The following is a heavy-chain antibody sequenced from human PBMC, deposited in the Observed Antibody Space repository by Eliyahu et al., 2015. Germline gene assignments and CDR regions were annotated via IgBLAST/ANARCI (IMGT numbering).Heavy chain of an antibody. CDR1: GFSLDXXA. D-gene: IGHD4-17*01. CDR2: ISWNTGRI. V-gene: IGHV3-9*01. Sequence: QLVESGGGLVQPGRSLRLPCXASGFSLDXXAVHWVRPPPGKGLXXVSSISWNTGRIHYADSVQGRFTSSRDNAKNSLYLQMTSLRVEDTALYYCAKGGDDYGDLWGQGTQVTVXS. CDR3: AKGGDDYGDL. J-gene: IGHJ5*02.